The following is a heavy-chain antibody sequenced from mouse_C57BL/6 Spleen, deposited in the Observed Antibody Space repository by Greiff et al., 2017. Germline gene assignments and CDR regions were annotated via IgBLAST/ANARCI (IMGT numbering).Heavy chain of an antibody. Sequence: EVKLMESGPELVKPGASVKIPCKASGYTFTDYNMDWVKQSHGKSLEWIGDINPNNGGTIYNQTFKGKATLTVDKSSSTAYMELRSLTSEDTAVYYCARYGIYYDYDERGGYYAMDYWGQGTSVTVSS. J-gene: IGHJ4*01. D-gene: IGHD2-4*01. CDR3: ARYGIYYDYDERGGYYAMDY. V-gene: IGHV1-18*01. CDR2: INPNNGGT. CDR1: GYTFTDYN.